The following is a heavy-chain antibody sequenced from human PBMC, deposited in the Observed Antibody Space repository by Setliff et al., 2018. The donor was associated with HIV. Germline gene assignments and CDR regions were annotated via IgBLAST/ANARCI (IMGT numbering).Heavy chain of an antibody. D-gene: IGHD1-26*01. V-gene: IGHV4-59*08. J-gene: IGHJ4*02. CDR3: ARLRSELGVFDY. CDR1: GGSISSDY. Sequence: TSETLSLTCTVSGGSISSDYWSWIRQPPGKGLEWIGYVYHCGSTNYNPSLKSRVTISVDTSKNQFSMKLRSVTAADTAVYYCARLRSELGVFDYWVQGTLVTVSS. CDR2: VYHCGST.